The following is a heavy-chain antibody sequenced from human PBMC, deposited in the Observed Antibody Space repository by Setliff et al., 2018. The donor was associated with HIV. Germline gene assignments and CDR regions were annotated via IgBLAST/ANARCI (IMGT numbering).Heavy chain of an antibody. CDR2: ISTNGGT. Sequence: SETLSLTCSVSGGSISSGHYFWSWIRQPAGKGLEWIGRISTNGGTNYNPSLKSRVTISVDTSKSQFSLKLTSVTAADTAVYYCARNDGYGGKSHDCWGQGTLVTVSS. CDR3: ARNDGYGGKSHDC. CDR1: GGSISSGHYF. D-gene: IGHD4-17*01. J-gene: IGHJ4*02. V-gene: IGHV4-61*02.